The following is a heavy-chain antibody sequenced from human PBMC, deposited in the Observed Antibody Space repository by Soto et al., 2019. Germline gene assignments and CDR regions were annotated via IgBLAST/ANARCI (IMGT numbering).Heavy chain of an antibody. Sequence: QITLKESGPTLVKPTQTLTLTCTFSGFSLSTNGVGVGWIRQPPGKALEWLALIYWDNDKRYSPSLKSRLTITKDTSKNQVALTMTNVDPVDTATYFCARRTEDVTFDFLGQGTLVIVST. CDR2: IYWDNDK. D-gene: IGHD4-4*01. CDR3: ARRTEDVTFDF. CDR1: GFSLSTNGVG. J-gene: IGHJ4*02. V-gene: IGHV2-5*02.